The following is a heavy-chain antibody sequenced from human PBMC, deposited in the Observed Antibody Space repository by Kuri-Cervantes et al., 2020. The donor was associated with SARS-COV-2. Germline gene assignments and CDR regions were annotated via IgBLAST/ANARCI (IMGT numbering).Heavy chain of an antibody. J-gene: IGHJ4*02. CDR3: AKELLWFGDLHGGYSDY. CDR2: IITAFGTA. V-gene: IGHV1-69*06. CDR1: GGTFDSYT. Sequence: SVKVSCKASGGTFDSYTISWVRQTPGQGLEWMGGIITAFGTANYAQKFQDRVTLIADKSTSTVFMELSRLSSEDTAVYYCAKELLWFGDLHGGYSDYWGQGTLVTVSS. D-gene: IGHD3-10*01.